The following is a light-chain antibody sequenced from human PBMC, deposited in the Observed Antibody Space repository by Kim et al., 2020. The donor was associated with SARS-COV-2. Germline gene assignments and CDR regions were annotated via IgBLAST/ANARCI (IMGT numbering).Light chain of an antibody. V-gene: IGKV1-5*01. CDR1: QSISRC. CDR2: GAS. Sequence: ASVGDRVTITCRASQSISRCLAWYQQKPGTAPKLLIYGASDLESGVPSRFGGNGSGTEFALTISSLQPDDFAAYYCQQYNTTLRTFGPGTKVDIK. J-gene: IGKJ1*01. CDR3: QQYNTTLRT.